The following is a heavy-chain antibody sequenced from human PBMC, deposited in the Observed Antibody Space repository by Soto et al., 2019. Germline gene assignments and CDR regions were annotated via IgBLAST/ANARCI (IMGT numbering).Heavy chain of an antibody. CDR2: INPNSGDT. D-gene: IGHD6-19*01. V-gene: IGHV1-2*04. CDR1: GYIFTGYY. CDR3: ATSRISIAVAGETEYYFDY. Sequence: QVQLLQSGAELKKPGASVKVSCKASGYIFTGYYMHWVRQAPGQGLGWMGWINPNSGDTNYTQKFQGWVTMTRDTSISTAYMELSRLRSDDTAVYYCATSRISIAVAGETEYYFDYWGQGTPVTVSS. J-gene: IGHJ4*02.